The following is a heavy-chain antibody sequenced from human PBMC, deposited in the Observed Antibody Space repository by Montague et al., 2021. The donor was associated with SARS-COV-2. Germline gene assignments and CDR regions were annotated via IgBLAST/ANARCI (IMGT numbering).Heavy chain of an antibody. D-gene: IGHD3-10*01. CDR3: ARDYGPYGSGSYYAAPHDY. Sequence: SLRLSCAASGFTFDDYAMHWVRQAPGKGLEWVSGISWNSGSIGYADSVKGRFTISRDNAKNSLYLQMNSLRAEDTAVYYCARDYGPYGSGSYYAAPHDYWGQGTLVTVSS. V-gene: IGHV3-9*01. CDR1: GFTFDDYA. J-gene: IGHJ4*02. CDR2: ISWNSGSI.